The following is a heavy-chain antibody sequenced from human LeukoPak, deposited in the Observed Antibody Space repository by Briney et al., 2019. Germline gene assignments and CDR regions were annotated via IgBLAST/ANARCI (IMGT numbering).Heavy chain of an antibody. CDR3: AKDLSGYDSPSPYDY. V-gene: IGHV3-23*01. Sequence: HPGGSLRLSCAASGFTFSSYGMSWVRQAPGKGLEWVSAISGSGGSTYYADSVKGRFTISRDNSKNTLYLQMNSLRAEDTAVYYCAKDLSGYDSPSPYDYWGQGTLVTVSS. D-gene: IGHD3-22*01. CDR1: GFTFSSYG. J-gene: IGHJ4*02. CDR2: ISGSGGST.